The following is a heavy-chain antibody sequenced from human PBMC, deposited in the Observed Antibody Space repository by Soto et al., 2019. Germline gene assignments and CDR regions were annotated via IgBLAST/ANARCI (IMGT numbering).Heavy chain of an antibody. J-gene: IGHJ6*02. CDR1: GFSLSTSGVG. D-gene: IGHD4-17*01. CDR3: AHFVHPARYKVTTSRVGPTHYYCMDV. Sequence: QITLKESGPTLVKPTQTLTLTCTFSGFSLSTSGVGVCWIRQPPGKALEWLALIYWDDGKPSSPSLKSRVTITKDTSKTQMVLTMTNMETVDTATYYCAHFVHPARYKVTTSRVGPTHYYCMDVWGQGTTVTVSS. V-gene: IGHV2-5*02. CDR2: IYWDDGK.